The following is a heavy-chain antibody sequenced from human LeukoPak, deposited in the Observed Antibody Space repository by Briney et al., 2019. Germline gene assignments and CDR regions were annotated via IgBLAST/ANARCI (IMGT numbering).Heavy chain of an antibody. V-gene: IGHV4-34*01. CDR3: AGGSGWYPED. Sequence: SETLSLTCTVSGFSISHGYYWSWIRQPPGKGLEWIGEINHSGSTNYNPSLKSRVTISVDTSKNQFSLKLSSVTAADTAVYYCAGGSGWYPEDWGQGTLVTVSS. J-gene: IGHJ4*02. D-gene: IGHD6-19*01. CDR1: GFSISHGYY. CDR2: INHSGST.